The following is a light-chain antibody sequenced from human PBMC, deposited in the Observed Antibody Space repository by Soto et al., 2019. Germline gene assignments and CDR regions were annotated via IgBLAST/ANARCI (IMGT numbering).Light chain of an antibody. CDR1: SSDVGGYNY. CDR2: EVS. CDR3: SSYTSSSGYV. Sequence: QSALTQPASVSGSPGQSITISCTGTSSDVGGYNYVSWYQQHPGKAPKLMIYEVSNRPSGVSNRFSGSKSGNTASLTISGLNAEEEADYYCSSYTSSSGYVFGSGTKVTVL. V-gene: IGLV2-14*01. J-gene: IGLJ1*01.